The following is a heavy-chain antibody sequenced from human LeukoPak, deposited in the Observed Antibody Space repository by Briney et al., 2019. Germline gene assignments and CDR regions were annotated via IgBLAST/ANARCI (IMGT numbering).Heavy chain of an antibody. D-gene: IGHD2-21*02. J-gene: IGHJ4*02. Sequence: GSLRLSCAASGFTFSSYWMSWVRQAPGKGLEWVANIKQDGSEKYYVDSVKGRFTISRDNAKNSLYLQMNSLRAEETAVYYCAKERSRGGDCLDYWGQGTLVTVSS. CDR3: AKERSRGGDCLDY. CDR1: GFTFSSYW. CDR2: IKQDGSEK. V-gene: IGHV3-7*03.